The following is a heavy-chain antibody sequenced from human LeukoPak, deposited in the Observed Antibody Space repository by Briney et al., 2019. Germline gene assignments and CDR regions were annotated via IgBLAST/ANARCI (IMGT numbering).Heavy chain of an antibody. V-gene: IGHV3-21*01. CDR2: ISSSSSYI. J-gene: IGHJ4*02. D-gene: IGHD6-19*01. CDR3: ARDDAVAGLSFDY. Sequence: PGGSLRLSCAASGFTFSSYSMYWVRQAPGKGLEWVSSISSSSSYIYYADSVKGRFTISRDNAKNSLYLQMNSLRAEDTAVYYCARDDAVAGLSFDYWGQGTLVTVSS. CDR1: GFTFSSYS.